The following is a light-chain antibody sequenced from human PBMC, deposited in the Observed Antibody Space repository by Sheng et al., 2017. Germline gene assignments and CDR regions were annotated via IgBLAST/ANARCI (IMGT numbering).Light chain of an antibody. V-gene: IGKV1-12*01. J-gene: IGKJ1*01. CDR1: QGISTW. Sequence: DIHMTQSPSSVSASVGDRVTITCRASQGISTWLAWYQQKPGKGPKLLIYAASSLQTGVPSRFSGSGSGTEFTLTISCLQSEDFATYYCQQYYSFPRTFGQGTKVEVK. CDR3: QQYYSFPRT. CDR2: AAS.